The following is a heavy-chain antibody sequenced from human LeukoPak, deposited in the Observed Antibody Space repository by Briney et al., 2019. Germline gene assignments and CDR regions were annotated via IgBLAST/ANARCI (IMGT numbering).Heavy chain of an antibody. J-gene: IGHJ6*02. Sequence: GGSLRLSCPASGFTFLRFCMHWLRQAPGKGLEWVSVIYSGGSTYYADSVKGRFTISRHNSKNTLYLQMNSLRAEDTAVYHCARDRSSGAPRPHYYYDRHVWRQGTTVTVSS. CDR3: ARDRSSGAPRPHYYYDRHV. CDR2: IYSGGST. CDR1: GFTFLRFC. D-gene: IGHD6-6*01. V-gene: IGHV3-53*04.